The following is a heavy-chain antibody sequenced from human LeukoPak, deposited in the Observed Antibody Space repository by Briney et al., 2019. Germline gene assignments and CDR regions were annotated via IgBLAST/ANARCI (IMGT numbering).Heavy chain of an antibody. D-gene: IGHD4-17*01. Sequence: PSETLSLTCAVYGESFSGYYWSWIRQPPGKGLEWIGEINDSGSTNYNPSLKSRLIISVDTSKNQFSLNLSSVTAADTAVYYCARRRGAYGDYVYWGQGTLVTVSS. CDR1: GESFSGYY. CDR2: INDSGST. V-gene: IGHV4-34*01. CDR3: ARRRGAYGDYVY. J-gene: IGHJ4*02.